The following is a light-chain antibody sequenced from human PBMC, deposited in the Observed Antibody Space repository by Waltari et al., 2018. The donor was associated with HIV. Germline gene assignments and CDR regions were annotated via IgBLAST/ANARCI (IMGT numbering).Light chain of an antibody. CDR3: AAWDDSLSAWV. CDR1: SSNIGRTY. CDR2: RHN. Sequence: QSVLTQPPSASGTPGQRVTISCSGRSSNIGRTYVYWYQQFPGTAPKLLIYRHNQRPSGVPDRFSGSKSGTSASLAISGLRSEDEADYYCAAWDDSLSAWVFGGGTKLTVL. V-gene: IGLV1-47*01. J-gene: IGLJ3*02.